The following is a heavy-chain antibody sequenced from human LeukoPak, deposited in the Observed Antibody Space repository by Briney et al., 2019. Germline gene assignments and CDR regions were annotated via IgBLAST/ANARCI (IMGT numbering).Heavy chain of an antibody. CDR3: ARVGAAGISFDY. CDR1: GGSISGGGYY. V-gene: IGHV4-31*03. Sequence: SETLSLTCTVSGGSISGGGYYWSWIRQHPGKGLEWIGYIYYSGSTYYNPSLKSRVTISVDTSKSQFSLKLSSVTAADTAVYYCARVGAAGISFDYWGQGTLVTVSS. D-gene: IGHD6-13*01. CDR2: IYYSGST. J-gene: IGHJ4*02.